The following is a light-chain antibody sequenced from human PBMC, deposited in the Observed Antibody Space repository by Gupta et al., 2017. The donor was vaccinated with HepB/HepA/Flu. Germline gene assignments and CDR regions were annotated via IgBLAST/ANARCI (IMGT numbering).Light chain of an antibody. J-gene: IGKJ5*01. CDR1: HSVTSNY. Sequence: ELGLTQSPGTLSLSPGERATLSCRASHSVTSNYLAWYQQKPGQAPRLLIYGASSRATGITDRFSGSGSRTDFTLTISRLEPEDFAVYYCQQYGSSPGTFGQGTRLEIK. V-gene: IGKV3-20*01. CDR2: GAS. CDR3: QQYGSSPGT.